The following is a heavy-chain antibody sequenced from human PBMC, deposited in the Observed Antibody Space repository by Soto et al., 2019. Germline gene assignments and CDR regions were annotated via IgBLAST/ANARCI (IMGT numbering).Heavy chain of an antibody. CDR3: ARGSPFNY. V-gene: IGHV4-34*01. CDR1: GGSFSGYY. Sequence: QVQLQQWGAGLLKPSETLSLTCAVYGGSFSGYYWSWIRQPPGKGLEWIGEINHSGSTNYNPSLKSRVTISVDTSKNQFSLELSSVTAADTAVYYCARGSPFNYWGQGTLVTVSS. CDR2: INHSGST. J-gene: IGHJ4*02.